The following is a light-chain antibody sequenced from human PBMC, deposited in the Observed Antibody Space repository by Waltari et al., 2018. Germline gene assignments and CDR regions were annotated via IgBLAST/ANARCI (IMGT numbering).Light chain of an antibody. V-gene: IGLV2-14*01. CDR1: NSDVGGYNI. J-gene: IGLJ2*01. Sequence: QSALTQPASESGSPGQSITISCTGTNSDVGGYNIVSWYQQHPGKAPKLMIYDVSNRPSGVSNRCSGSKSGNTASLTISGLQAEDEADYYCSSYTSSSTLVFGGGTKVTVL. CDR3: SSYTSSSTLV. CDR2: DVS.